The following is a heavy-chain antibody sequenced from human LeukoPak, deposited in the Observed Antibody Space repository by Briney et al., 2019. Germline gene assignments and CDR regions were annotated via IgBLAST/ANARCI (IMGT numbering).Heavy chain of an antibody. D-gene: IGHD2-8*01. V-gene: IGHV5-51*01. CDR1: GYSFTDYW. Sequence: GESLKISCKGSGYSFTDYWIGWVRQMPGKGLEWMGIFYPGDSDTRYSPSFQGQVTISADKSISTAYLQWSSLKASDTAMYYCARGDCINGVCYEFFQHWGQGTLVTVSS. J-gene: IGHJ1*01. CDR3: ARGDCINGVCYEFFQH. CDR2: FYPGDSDT.